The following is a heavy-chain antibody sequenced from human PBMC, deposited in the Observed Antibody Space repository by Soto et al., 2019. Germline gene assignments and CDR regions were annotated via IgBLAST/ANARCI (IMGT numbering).Heavy chain of an antibody. J-gene: IGHJ4*02. CDR3: AKEPASASLEQQLVI. Sequence: SETLSLTSAVYGGSFSGYYWSWIRLPPGKGLEWIGEINHSGSTNYNPSLKSRVTITVATSKDQFCGKLSSVTAADTAGYYCAKEPASASLEQQLVIWGQGTLVTVSS. CDR1: GGSFSGYY. V-gene: IGHV4-34*01. CDR2: INHSGST. D-gene: IGHD6-13*01.